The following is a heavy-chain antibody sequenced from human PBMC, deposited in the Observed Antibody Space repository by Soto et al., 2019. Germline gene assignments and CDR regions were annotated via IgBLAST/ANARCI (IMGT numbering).Heavy chain of an antibody. CDR3: ARDNRYNWNDEGWFDP. J-gene: IGHJ5*02. CDR1: GYSFSEYD. D-gene: IGHD1-20*01. Sequence: ASVKVSCKASGYSFSEYDINWVRQATGQGPEWMGWMNPNSGNTGYAQKFQGRVTMTRNTSINTAYMELSSLGSEDTAVYYCARDNRYNWNDEGWFDPWGQGTLVTVSS. CDR2: MNPNSGNT. V-gene: IGHV1-8*01.